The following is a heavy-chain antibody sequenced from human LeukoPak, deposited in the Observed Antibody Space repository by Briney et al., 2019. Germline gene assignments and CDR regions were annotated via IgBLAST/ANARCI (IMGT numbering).Heavy chain of an antibody. CDR1: GGSVSNTPHY. CDR3: ARLTKGRYFDYIFDY. J-gene: IGHJ4*02. D-gene: IGHD3-9*01. Sequence: SETLSLTGSVSGGSVSNTPHYWGWIRQPPGKGLEWIGNINYIGSSAYNPSLRSRVTVSVDTSKNQFSLKMRSVTAADTAVYYCARLTKGRYFDYIFDYWGQGSLVTVSS. V-gene: IGHV4-39*01. CDR2: INYIGSS.